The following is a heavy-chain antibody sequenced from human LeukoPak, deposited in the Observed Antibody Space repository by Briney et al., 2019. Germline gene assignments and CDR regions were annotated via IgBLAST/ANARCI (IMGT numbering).Heavy chain of an antibody. D-gene: IGHD1-26*01. Sequence: ASVKVSCKASGYTFTSYDINWVRQATGQGLEWMGWMNPNSGNTGYAQKFQGRVTITRNTSISTAYMELSSLRSEDTAVYYCAREGVYSGSYHQPTHAFDIWGQGTMVTVSS. V-gene: IGHV1-8*01. CDR2: MNPNSGNT. J-gene: IGHJ3*02. CDR3: AREGVYSGSYHQPTHAFDI. CDR1: GYTFTSYD.